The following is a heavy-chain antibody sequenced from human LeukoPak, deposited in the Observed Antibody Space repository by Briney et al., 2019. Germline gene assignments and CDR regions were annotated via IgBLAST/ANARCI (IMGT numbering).Heavy chain of an antibody. CDR3: ARGGGLDV. V-gene: IGHV3-7*03. Sequence: PGGSLRLSCAASGFTFSSYWMNWARQAPGKGLEWVASINHNGNVNYYMDSVKGRFTISRDNAKNSLYLQSSSLRAEDRAVYCCARGGGLDVWGQGATVTVSS. J-gene: IGHJ6*02. D-gene: IGHD3-16*01. CDR1: GFTFSSYW. CDR2: INHNGNVN.